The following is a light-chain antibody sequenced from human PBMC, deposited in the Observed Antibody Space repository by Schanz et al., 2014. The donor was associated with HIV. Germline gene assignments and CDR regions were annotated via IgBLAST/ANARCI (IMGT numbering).Light chain of an antibody. CDR2: RAS. CDR3: QQYDSVSWT. Sequence: IQMTQSPSTLSASVGDRVTITCRASQNIDNWVAWYQQKPGKAPNLLIYRASTLKTGVPSRFSGSGSGTEFALTISSLQPDDFATYYCQQYDSVSWTFGQGTTVEAK. J-gene: IGKJ1*01. CDR1: QNIDNW. V-gene: IGKV1-5*03.